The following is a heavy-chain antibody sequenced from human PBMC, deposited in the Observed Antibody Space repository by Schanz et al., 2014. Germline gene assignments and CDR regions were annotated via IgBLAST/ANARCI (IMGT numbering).Heavy chain of an antibody. CDR2: IIPSLGLA. CDR3: ARDRLECGAECYSVEVFEI. Sequence: EVKEPGASVKVSCEASRYTFNTYGLNWVRQAPGQGLEWMGRIIPSLGLAKYEQKFQDKVTITADTSTTTAYMELSGLRSEDTAVYYCARDRLECGAECYSVEVFEIWGQGTLVIVSS. D-gene: IGHD2-21*01. CDR1: RYTFNTYG. J-gene: IGHJ4*02. V-gene: IGHV1-69*04.